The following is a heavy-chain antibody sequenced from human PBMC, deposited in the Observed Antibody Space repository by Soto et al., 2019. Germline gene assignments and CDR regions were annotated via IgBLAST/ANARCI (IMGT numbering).Heavy chain of an antibody. Sequence: SETLSLTCAVSGYSISSGYYWGWIRQPPGKGLEWIGSIYHSGSTYYNPSLKSRVTISVDTSKNQFSLKLSSVTAADTAVYYCARDGDYYDSSGYSNCFDPWGKRTLVTVSS. V-gene: IGHV4-38-2*02. J-gene: IGHJ5*02. D-gene: IGHD3-22*01. CDR2: IYHSGST. CDR3: ARDGDYYDSSGYSNCFDP. CDR1: GYSISSGYY.